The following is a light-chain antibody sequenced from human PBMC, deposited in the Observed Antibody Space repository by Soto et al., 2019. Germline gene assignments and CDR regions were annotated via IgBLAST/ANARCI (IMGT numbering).Light chain of an antibody. V-gene: IGLV1-40*01. J-gene: IGLJ2*01. CDR1: SSNIGAGYD. CDR2: VNS. Sequence: QSVLTQPPSVSGAPGQRVTISCTGSSSNIGAGYDVHWYQQLPGTAPKLLIYVNSNRPSGVPDRFSGSKSGTSASLTITGLQAEDEGDYYCQSYDSSPSGYVVFGGGTK. CDR3: QSYDSSPSGYVV.